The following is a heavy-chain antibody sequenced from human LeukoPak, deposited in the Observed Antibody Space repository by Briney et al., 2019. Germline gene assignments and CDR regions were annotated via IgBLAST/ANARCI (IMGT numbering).Heavy chain of an antibody. CDR1: GYTFTSYG. V-gene: IGHV1-18*04. Sequence: ASVKVSCKASGYTFTSYGISWVRQAPGQELEWMGWISAYNGNTNYAQKLQGRVTMTTDTSTSTAYMELRSLRSDDTAVYYCARDREYYYGSGTKSQAFDIWGQGTMVTVSS. D-gene: IGHD3-10*01. CDR3: ARDREYYYGSGTKSQAFDI. CDR2: ISAYNGNT. J-gene: IGHJ3*02.